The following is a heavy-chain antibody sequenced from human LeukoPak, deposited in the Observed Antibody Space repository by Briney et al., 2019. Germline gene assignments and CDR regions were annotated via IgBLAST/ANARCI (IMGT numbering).Heavy chain of an antibody. Sequence: SETLSLTCIVSGGSISSSIYYWAWVRQPPGKGLEWIGTVFYNGATQYSPSLRSRVTISIDTSTNQFSLKLTSVTAADTALYYFARELRYDNSDSGAFWDQGTVVTVSS. J-gene: IGHJ3*01. CDR3: ARELRYDNSDSGAF. CDR2: VFYNGAT. V-gene: IGHV4-39*07. D-gene: IGHD3-22*01. CDR1: GGSISSSIYY.